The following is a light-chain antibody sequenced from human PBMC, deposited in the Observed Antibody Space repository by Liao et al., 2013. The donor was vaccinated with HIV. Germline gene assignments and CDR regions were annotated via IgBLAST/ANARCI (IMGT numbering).Light chain of an antibody. CDR1: NIGSKT. CDR2: YDS. Sequence: SYELTQPPSVSVAPGKTANIPCGGNNIGSKTVHWYQQKPGQAPVLVIYYDSDRPSGIPERFSGSNSGNTATLTISGTQAMDEADYYCQAWDSDTYVFGTGTKVTVL. V-gene: IGLV3-21*01. J-gene: IGLJ1*01. CDR3: QAWDSDTYV.